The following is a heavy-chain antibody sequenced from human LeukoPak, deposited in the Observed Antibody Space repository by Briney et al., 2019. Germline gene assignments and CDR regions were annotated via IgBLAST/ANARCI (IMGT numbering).Heavy chain of an antibody. CDR2: ISYDGSNK. J-gene: IGHJ4*02. Sequence: PGRSLRLSCAASGFTFSSYGMHWVRQAPGKGLEWVAVISYDGSNKYYADSVRGRFTISRDNSKNTLYLQMNSLRVDDTAVYYCAKGYSYDHFDYWGQGTLVTVSS. D-gene: IGHD5-18*01. CDR1: GFTFSSYG. V-gene: IGHV3-30*18. CDR3: AKGYSYDHFDY.